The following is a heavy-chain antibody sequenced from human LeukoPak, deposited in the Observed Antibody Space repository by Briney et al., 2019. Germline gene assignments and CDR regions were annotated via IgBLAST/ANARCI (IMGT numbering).Heavy chain of an antibody. J-gene: IGHJ4*02. CDR2: ISYSGSTI. D-gene: IGHD5-18*01. Sequence: SLRLSCAASAFIFSGYEMHWVRQAPGKGLEWVSCISYSGSTIYYADSVKGRFTNSRDNARNSLYLQMNSLRAEDTAVYYCARDGPAYSLDYWGQGTLVTVSS. V-gene: IGHV3-48*03. CDR1: AFIFSGYE. CDR3: ARDGPAYSLDY.